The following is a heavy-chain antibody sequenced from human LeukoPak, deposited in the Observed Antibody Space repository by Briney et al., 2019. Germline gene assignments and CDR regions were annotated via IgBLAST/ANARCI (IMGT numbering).Heavy chain of an antibody. CDR2: INATGDTT. CDR1: GFTFNNYA. CDR3: AKDPLVGAVTYFDY. D-gene: IGHD1-26*01. J-gene: IGHJ4*02. Sequence: GGSLRLSCAASGFTFNNYALSWVRQAPGKGLEWVSGINATGDTTYYSDSVKRRFTISSDNSKRTLYLIKNSLRAEAPAVYYCAKDPLVGAVTYFDYWGQGTLVTVSS. V-gene: IGHV3-23*01.